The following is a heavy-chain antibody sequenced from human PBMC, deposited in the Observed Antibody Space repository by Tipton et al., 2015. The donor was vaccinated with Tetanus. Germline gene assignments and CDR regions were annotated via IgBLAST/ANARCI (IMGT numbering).Heavy chain of an antibody. CDR3: ARSYCSGGSCYARDY. CDR2: IWYDGSNK. J-gene: IGHJ4*02. V-gene: IGHV3-33*08. D-gene: IGHD2-15*01. Sequence: SLRLSCAASGFTFSNYWMTWVRQAPGKGLEWVAVIWYDGSNKYYADSVKGRFTISRDNSKNTLYLQMNSLRAEDTAVYYCARSYCSGGSCYARDYWGQGTLVTVSS. CDR1: GFTFSNYW.